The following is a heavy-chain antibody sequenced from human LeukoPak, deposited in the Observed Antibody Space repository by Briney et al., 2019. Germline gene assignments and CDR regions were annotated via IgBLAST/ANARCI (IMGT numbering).Heavy chain of an antibody. V-gene: IGHV4-61*02. CDR2: IYTSGST. J-gene: IGHJ4*02. D-gene: IGHD3-3*01. Sequence: SETLSLTCTVSGGSISSGRYYWSWIRQPAGKGLEWIGRIYTSGSTNYNPSLKSRVTISGDSSKNQFSLKLTSVTAADTAVYFCARGAEYYAIWRGYVGYSDYWGQGTLVTVSS. CDR1: GGSISSGRYY. CDR3: ARGAEYYAIWRGYVGYSDY.